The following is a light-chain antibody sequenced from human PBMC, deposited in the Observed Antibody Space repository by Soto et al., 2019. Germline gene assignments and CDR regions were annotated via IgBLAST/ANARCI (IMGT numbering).Light chain of an antibody. Sequence: QSALTQPASVSGSPGQSITISCTGTSSDVGAYNYVTWYQLHPGKAPKLMIYDVSYRPSGVSNRFSGSKSGSSASLTISGLQAEDEADYYCSSYTTSGSVVFGGGTVLTVL. J-gene: IGLJ2*01. CDR2: DVS. CDR3: SSYTTSGSVV. V-gene: IGLV2-14*01. CDR1: SSDVGAYNY.